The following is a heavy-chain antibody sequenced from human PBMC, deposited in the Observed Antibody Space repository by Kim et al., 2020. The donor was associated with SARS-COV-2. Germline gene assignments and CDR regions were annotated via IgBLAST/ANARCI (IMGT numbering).Heavy chain of an antibody. J-gene: IGHJ4*02. V-gene: IGHV4-34*01. CDR3: ARGYKATVGF. CDR2: INHSGST. Sequence: SETLSLTCAVSGESLSDDYWNWIRQPPGKGLEWIGEINHSGSTKYNPSLKSRVTISVDTSKNQFSLRLTSVTAADTAVYYCARGYKATVGFWGQGTLVTVSS. CDR1: GESLSDDY. D-gene: IGHD4-17*01.